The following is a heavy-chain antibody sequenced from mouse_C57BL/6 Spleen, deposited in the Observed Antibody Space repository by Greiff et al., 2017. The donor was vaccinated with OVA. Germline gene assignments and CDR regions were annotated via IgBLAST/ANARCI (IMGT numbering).Heavy chain of an antibody. V-gene: IGHV1-53*01. CDR1: GYTFTSYW. J-gene: IGHJ4*01. CDR2: INPSNGGT. CDR3: ANSLNYGSSDDYAMDY. Sequence: QVQLQQPGTELVKPGASVKLSCKASGYTFTSYWMHWVKQRPGQGLEWIGNINPSNGGTNYNEKFKSKATLTVDKSSSTAYMQLSSLTSEDSAVYSCANSLNYGSSDDYAMDYWGQGTSVTVSS. D-gene: IGHD1-1*01.